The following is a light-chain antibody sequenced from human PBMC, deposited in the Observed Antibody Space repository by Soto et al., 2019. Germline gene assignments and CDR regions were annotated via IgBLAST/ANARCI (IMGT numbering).Light chain of an antibody. Sequence: EIVMTQSPGILSVSSGEGATLSCRASQYVGSSLAWYQQKPGQAPRLPIYGASTRATASPARFSASGSGTDFTLSISSLQSEDFAIYYCHQYHNWPYTFGQGTKVDTK. CDR2: GAS. CDR1: QYVGSS. CDR3: HQYHNWPYT. J-gene: IGKJ2*01. V-gene: IGKV3-15*01.